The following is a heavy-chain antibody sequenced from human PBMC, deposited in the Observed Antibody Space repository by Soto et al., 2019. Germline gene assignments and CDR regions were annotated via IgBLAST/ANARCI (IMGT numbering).Heavy chain of an antibody. CDR3: ARGRRQWLPYYFDY. CDR2: IYYSGST. Sequence: SETLSLTCTVSGGSISSYYWSWIRQPPGKGLEWIGYIYYSGSTNCNPSLKSRVTISVDTSKNQFSLKLSSVTAADTAVYYCARGRRQWLPYYFDYWGQGTLVTVSS. CDR1: GGSISSYY. J-gene: IGHJ4*02. D-gene: IGHD6-19*01. V-gene: IGHV4-59*08.